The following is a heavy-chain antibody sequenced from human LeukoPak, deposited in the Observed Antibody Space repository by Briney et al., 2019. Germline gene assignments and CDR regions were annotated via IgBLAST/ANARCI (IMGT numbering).Heavy chain of an antibody. D-gene: IGHD6-25*01. CDR2: ISSSGSTI. J-gene: IGHJ4*02. CDR3: VGGYAQYYFDY. Sequence: GGSLRLSCAASGFTFSDYYMSWIRQAPGKGLEWVSYISSSGSTIYYADSVKGRFTISRDNAKNSLYLQMNSLRAEGTAVYYCVGGYAQYYFDYWGQGTLVTVSS. V-gene: IGHV3-11*01. CDR1: GFTFSDYY.